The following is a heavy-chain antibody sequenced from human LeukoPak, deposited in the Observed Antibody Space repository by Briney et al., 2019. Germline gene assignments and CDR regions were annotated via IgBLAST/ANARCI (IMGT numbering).Heavy chain of an antibody. D-gene: IGHD3-9*01. V-gene: IGHV4-59*01. CDR2: IYYSGST. CDR1: GGSFSSDS. Sequence: PSETLSLSCTVSGGSFSSDSWSWVRQPPGKGLEWIGYIYYSGSTNHNPSLESRVTISVDTSKNQFSLKLSSVTAADTAVYYCARGLYDILTGYFQLDYWGQGTLVTVSS. J-gene: IGHJ4*02. CDR3: ARGLYDILTGYFQLDY.